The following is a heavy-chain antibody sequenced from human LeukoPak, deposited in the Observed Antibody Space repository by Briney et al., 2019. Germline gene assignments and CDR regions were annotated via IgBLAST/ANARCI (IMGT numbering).Heavy chain of an antibody. CDR1: GFNFSTYG. D-gene: IGHD6-19*01. J-gene: IGHJ4*02. CDR2: MQYDESDK. CDR3: ARDSTGWYIDH. Sequence: PGGSLRLSCTASGFNFSTYGMHWVRQAPGKGLEWVSFMQYDESDKFYADSLKGRFTISRDNSKNTLYLQMDSLRIEGTAVYYCARDSTGWYIDHWGQGILVIVSS. V-gene: IGHV3-30*02.